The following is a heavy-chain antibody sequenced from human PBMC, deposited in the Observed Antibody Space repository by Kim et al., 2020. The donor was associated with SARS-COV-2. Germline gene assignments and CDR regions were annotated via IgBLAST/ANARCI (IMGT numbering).Heavy chain of an antibody. J-gene: IGHJ4*02. CDR2: INHSGST. D-gene: IGHD6-19*01. CDR1: GGSFSGYY. CDR3: RRHSSGWYYFDY. V-gene: IGHV4-34*01. Sequence: SETLSLTCAVYGGSFSGYYWSWIRQPPGKGLEWIGEINHSGSTNYNPSLKSRVTISVDTSKNQFSLKLSSVTAADTAVYYCRRHSSGWYYFDYWGQGTLVTVSS.